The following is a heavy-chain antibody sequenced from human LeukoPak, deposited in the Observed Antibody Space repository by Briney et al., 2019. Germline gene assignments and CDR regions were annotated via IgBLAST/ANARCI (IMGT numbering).Heavy chain of an antibody. CDR3: ATGGYYDSSANYY. CDR1: GFTFSSYS. D-gene: IGHD3-22*01. J-gene: IGHJ4*02. Sequence: GGSLRLSCAASGFTFSSYSMNWVRQAPGKGLEWVSSISSSSSYIYYAGSVKGRFTISRDNAKNSLYLQMNSLRAEDTAVYYCATGGYYDSSANYYWGQGTLVTVSS. V-gene: IGHV3-21*01. CDR2: ISSSSSYI.